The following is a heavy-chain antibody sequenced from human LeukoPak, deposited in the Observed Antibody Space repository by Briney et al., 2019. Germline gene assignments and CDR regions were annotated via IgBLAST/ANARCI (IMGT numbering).Heavy chain of an antibody. Sequence: ASETLSLTCTVSRGSISNYYWSWIRQPPGKGLEWIGYIYYSGSTNYNPSLKSRVTISVDTSKNQFSLKLSSVTAADTAVYYCARVDPDSSSTLEVFDYWGQGTLVTVSS. J-gene: IGHJ4*02. CDR1: RGSISNYY. CDR3: ARVDPDSSSTLEVFDY. CDR2: IYYSGST. V-gene: IGHV4-59*01. D-gene: IGHD6-6*01.